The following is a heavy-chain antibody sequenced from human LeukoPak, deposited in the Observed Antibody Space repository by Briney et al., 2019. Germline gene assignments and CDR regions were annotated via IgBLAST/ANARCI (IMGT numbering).Heavy chain of an antibody. CDR1: GGTFSSYA. V-gene: IGHV1-69*13. D-gene: IGHD4-17*01. Sequence: SVKVSCKASGGTFSSYAISWVRQAPGQGLEWMGGIIPIFGTANYAQKFQGRVTITADESTSTAYMELSSLRSEDTAVYYCARGARVDYADAFDIWGQGTMVTVSS. CDR2: IIPIFGTA. J-gene: IGHJ3*02. CDR3: ARGARVDYADAFDI.